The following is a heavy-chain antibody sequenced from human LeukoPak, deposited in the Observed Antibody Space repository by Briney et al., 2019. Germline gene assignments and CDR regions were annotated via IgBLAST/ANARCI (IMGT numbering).Heavy chain of an antibody. CDR3: AKAEYYDYVWGSYRSEPSDY. CDR2: ISYDGSNK. J-gene: IGHJ4*02. D-gene: IGHD3-16*02. CDR1: GFTFSSYG. Sequence: GGSLRLSCAASGFTFSSYGIHWVRQAPGKGLEWVAVISYDGSNKYYADSVKGRYTISRDNSKNTLYLQMNSLRAEDTAVYYCAKAEYYDYVWGSYRSEPSDYWGQGTLVTVSS. V-gene: IGHV3-30*18.